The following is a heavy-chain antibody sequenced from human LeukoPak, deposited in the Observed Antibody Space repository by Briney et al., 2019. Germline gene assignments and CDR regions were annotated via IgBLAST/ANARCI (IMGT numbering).Heavy chain of an antibody. Sequence: SVKVSCKASGGTFSSYAISWVRQAPAQGLEWVGGIIPIFGTANYAQKFQGRVTITADESTSTAYMELSSLRSEDTAVYYCARSRYSGYDYRYYYYYMDVWGKGTTVTVSS. J-gene: IGHJ6*03. CDR3: ARSRYSGYDYRYYYYYMDV. CDR1: GGTFSSYA. V-gene: IGHV1-69*13. CDR2: IIPIFGTA. D-gene: IGHD5-12*01.